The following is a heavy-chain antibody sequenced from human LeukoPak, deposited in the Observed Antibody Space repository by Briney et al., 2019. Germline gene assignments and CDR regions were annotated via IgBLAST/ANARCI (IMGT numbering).Heavy chain of an antibody. CDR3: ARGRDSAMVTN. V-gene: IGHV4-34*01. CDR2: INHSGST. Sequence: GSLRLSCAASGFTFSSYWMNWARQAPGKGLEWIGEINHSGSTNYNPSLKSRVTISVDTSKNQFSLKLSSVTAADTAVYYCARGRDSAMVTNWGQGTLVTVSS. J-gene: IGHJ4*02. CDR1: GFTFSSYW. D-gene: IGHD5-18*01.